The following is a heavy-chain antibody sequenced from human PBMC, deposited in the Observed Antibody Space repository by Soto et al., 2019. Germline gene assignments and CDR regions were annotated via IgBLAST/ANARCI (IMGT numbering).Heavy chain of an antibody. D-gene: IGHD3-22*01. CDR2: IYHSGST. Sequence: SETLSLTCGVSGYSISSGYYWGWIRQPPGKGLEWIGSIYHSGSTYYNPSLKSRVTISVDTSKNQFSLKLSSVTAADTAVYYCARATFAIYYDSSGYYYGGNAFDIWGQGTMVTVSS. V-gene: IGHV4-38-2*01. CDR3: ARATFAIYYDSSGYYYGGNAFDI. CDR1: GYSISSGYY. J-gene: IGHJ3*02.